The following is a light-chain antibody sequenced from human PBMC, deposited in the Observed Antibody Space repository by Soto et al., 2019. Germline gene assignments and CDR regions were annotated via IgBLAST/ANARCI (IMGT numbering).Light chain of an antibody. V-gene: IGKV1-39*01. Sequence: DIQMTQSPSSLSASVGDRVTITCRASQSISSYLNWYQQKPGKAPKLLIYAASSLQSGVPSRLSGSGSGPDVNLTISSLQAEDFATDYCQQSYRTPRTFGEGTKVEI. CDR3: QQSYRTPRT. CDR2: AAS. CDR1: QSISSY. J-gene: IGKJ1*01.